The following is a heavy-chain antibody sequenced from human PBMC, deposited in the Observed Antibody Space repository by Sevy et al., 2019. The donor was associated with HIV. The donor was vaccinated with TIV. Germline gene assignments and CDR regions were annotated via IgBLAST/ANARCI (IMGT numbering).Heavy chain of an antibody. D-gene: IGHD2-2*02. V-gene: IGHV5-51*01. J-gene: IGHJ3*02. CDR2: IYPGDSET. CDR3: ARPSGPDCSSTSCYNYDAFDI. Sequence: GESLKISCKGSGYSFPSFWIGWVRQMPGKGLEWMGIIYPGDSETRYGPSFQGQVTISADKSISTAYLQWSSLKASDTAMYYCARPSGPDCSSTSCYNYDAFDIWGQGTMVTVSS. CDR1: GYSFPSFW.